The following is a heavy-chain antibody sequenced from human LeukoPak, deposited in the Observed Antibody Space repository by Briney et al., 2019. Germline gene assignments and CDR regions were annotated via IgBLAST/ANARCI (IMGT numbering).Heavy chain of an antibody. V-gene: IGHV1-18*01. J-gene: IGHJ4*02. D-gene: IGHD1-20*01. Sequence: ASVKVSCKASGYTFTSYGISWVRQAPGQGLEWVGWISAYNGNTNYAQKLQGRVTMTTDTSTSTAYMELRSLRSEDTAVYYCATANWNAFFDYWGQGTLVTVSS. CDR2: ISAYNGNT. CDR3: ATANWNAFFDY. CDR1: GYTFTSYG.